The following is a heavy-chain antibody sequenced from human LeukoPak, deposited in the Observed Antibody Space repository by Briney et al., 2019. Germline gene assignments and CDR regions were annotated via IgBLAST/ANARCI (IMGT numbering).Heavy chain of an antibody. CDR3: ARGHCSSTSCPEKRVYYYGMDV. J-gene: IGHJ6*02. D-gene: IGHD2-2*01. Sequence: GGSLRLSCAASGFTFSSYDMHWVRQATGKGLEWVSAIGTAGDTYYPGSVKGRFTISRENAKNSLYLQMNSLRAGDTAVYYCARGHCSSTSCPEKRVYYYGMDVWGQGTTVTVSS. CDR1: GFTFSSYD. V-gene: IGHV3-13*01. CDR2: IGTAGDT.